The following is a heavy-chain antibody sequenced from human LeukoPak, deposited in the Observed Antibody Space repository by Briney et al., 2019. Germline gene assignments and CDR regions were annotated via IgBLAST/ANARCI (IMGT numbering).Heavy chain of an antibody. CDR1: GFTFSSYG. V-gene: IGHV3-30*03. CDR2: ISYDGSNK. J-gene: IGHJ3*02. CDR3: ATSGSLDAFDI. Sequence: GGSLRLSCAASGFTFSSYGMHWVRQAPGKGLEWVAVISYDGSNKYYADSVKGRFTISRDNSKNTLYLQMNSLRTEDTAVYYCATSGSLDAFDIWGQGTMVTVSS. D-gene: IGHD1-26*01.